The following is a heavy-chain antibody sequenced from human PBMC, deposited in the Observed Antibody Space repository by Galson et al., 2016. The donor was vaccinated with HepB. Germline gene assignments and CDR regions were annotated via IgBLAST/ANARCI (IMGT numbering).Heavy chain of an antibody. CDR3: AKDLWVRQQLAYYFDY. D-gene: IGHD6-13*01. J-gene: IGHJ4*02. V-gene: IGHV3-23*01. CDR2: ISHSGGTT. Sequence: SLRLSCAASEFTFSSYAMAWVRQAPGKGLEWVSGISHSGGTTYYADSVKGRFTVSRDNSKNTLSLQMSSLRAEDTAVYYCAKDLWVRQQLAYYFDYWGQGTLVTVSS. CDR1: EFTFSSYA.